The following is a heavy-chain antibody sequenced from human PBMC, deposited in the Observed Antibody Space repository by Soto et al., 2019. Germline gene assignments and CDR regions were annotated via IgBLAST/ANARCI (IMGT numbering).Heavy chain of an antibody. V-gene: IGHV4-39*01. D-gene: IGHD3-10*01. Sequence: QLQLQESGPGLVKPSETLSLTCTVSGGSISSSSYYWGWIRQPPGKGLEWIGSIYYSGSTYYNPSLMSRVTISVDTSKNHFSLKLSSVTAADTAVYYCASLDMVRGVISLGFDYWGQGTLVTVSS. CDR2: IYYSGST. J-gene: IGHJ4*02. CDR1: GGSISSSSYY. CDR3: ASLDMVRGVISLGFDY.